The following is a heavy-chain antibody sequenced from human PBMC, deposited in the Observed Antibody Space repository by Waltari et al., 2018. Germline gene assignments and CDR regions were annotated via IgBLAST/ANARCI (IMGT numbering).Heavy chain of an antibody. CDR3: ARGLNRIRFLEWLLYGGLDY. J-gene: IGHJ4*02. Sequence: QVQLQQWGAGLLKPSETLSLTCAVYGGSFSGYYWSWIRQPPGRGLEWIGEINHSGSTNYNPSLKSRVTISVDTSKNQFSLKLSSVTAADTAVYYCARGLNRIRFLEWLLYGGLDYWGQGTLVTVSS. CDR1: GGSFSGYY. CDR2: INHSGST. D-gene: IGHD3-3*01. V-gene: IGHV4-34*01.